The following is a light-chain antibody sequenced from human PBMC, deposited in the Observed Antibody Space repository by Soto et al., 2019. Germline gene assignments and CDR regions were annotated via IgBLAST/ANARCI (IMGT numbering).Light chain of an antibody. J-gene: IGKJ1*01. CDR2: AAS. CDR3: QQSYSTPTWT. V-gene: IGKV1-39*01. CDR1: QSISSY. Sequence: DIQMTQSPSSLAASVGARVTITCRASQSISSYLNCYQQKPGKAPKLLIYAASSLQSGVPSRFSGSGSGTDFTLTISSLQPEDFATYYCQQSYSTPTWTFGQGTKVDIK.